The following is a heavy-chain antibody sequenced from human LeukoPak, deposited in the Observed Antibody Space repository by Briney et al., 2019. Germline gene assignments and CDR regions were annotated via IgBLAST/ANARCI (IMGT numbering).Heavy chain of an antibody. J-gene: IGHJ6*01. CDR2: IYTSGST. V-gene: IGHV4-61*02. D-gene: IGHD6-13*01. CDR1: GGSISSGSYY. CDR3: AIGSAGKYDV. Sequence: SETLSLTCTVSGGSISSGSYYWSWIRQPAGKGLEWIARIYTSGSTNYNPSLKSRVTISVDTSKNQFSLTLSPETAANTAEYSGAIGSAGKYDV.